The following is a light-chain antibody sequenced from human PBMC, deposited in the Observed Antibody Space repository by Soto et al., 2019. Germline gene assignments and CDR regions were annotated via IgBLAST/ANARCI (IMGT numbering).Light chain of an antibody. CDR1: QSVSSN. CDR3: QQYNNWPRT. V-gene: IGKV3D-15*01. Sequence: EIVMSQSPATLSVSPGERATLSCRASQSVSSNLAWYQQKPGLAPRLLIYDASSRATGIPARFSGSGSGTEFTLTISSLQSEDFAVYYCQQYNNWPRTFGQGTRWIS. CDR2: DAS. J-gene: IGKJ1*01.